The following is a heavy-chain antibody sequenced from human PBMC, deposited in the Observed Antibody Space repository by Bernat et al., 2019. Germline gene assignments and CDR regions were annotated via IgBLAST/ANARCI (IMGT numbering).Heavy chain of an antibody. J-gene: IGHJ4*02. CDR1: GGSISSGDYY. CDR3: ARVVKSSWHNDY. V-gene: IGHV4-31*03. D-gene: IGHD6-13*01. CDR2: INYSGRT. Sequence: QVQLQESGPGLVKSSQSLSLTCPVSGGSISSGDYYWNWIRQHPGKGLEWIGYINYSGRTYYNPSLKSRVSISVDTSKNQFSLKLGSVTAADTAVYYCARVVKSSWHNDYWGQGTLVIVSS.